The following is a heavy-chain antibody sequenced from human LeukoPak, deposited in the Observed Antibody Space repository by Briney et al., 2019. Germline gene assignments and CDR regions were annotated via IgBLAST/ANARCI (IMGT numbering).Heavy chain of an antibody. CDR1: GFTVSSNY. V-gene: IGHV3-53*01. J-gene: IGHJ6*04. CDR2: IYSGGST. Sequence: HPGGSLRLSCAASGFTVSSNYMSWLRQAPGKGLEWVSVIYSGGSTYYADSVKGRFTISRDNSKNTLYLQMNSLRAEDTAVYYCSRGPSSAYYYYYGMDVWGKGTTVTVSS. D-gene: IGHD6-13*01. CDR3: SRGPSSAYYYYYGMDV.